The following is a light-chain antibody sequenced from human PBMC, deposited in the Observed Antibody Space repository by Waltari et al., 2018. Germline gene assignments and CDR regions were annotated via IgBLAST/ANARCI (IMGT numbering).Light chain of an antibody. V-gene: IGKV3-20*01. Sequence: EIVLTQSPGTLSLSLGDRATLSCRASQSIGRAVVWYQQRPGQAPRLLIYDISRRATCIQDRFSGSGYGTDFSLTISRLEPEDFAVYYCQKYERLPATFGQGTTVEIK. CDR1: QSIGRAV. CDR2: DIS. J-gene: IGKJ1*01. CDR3: QKYERLPAT.